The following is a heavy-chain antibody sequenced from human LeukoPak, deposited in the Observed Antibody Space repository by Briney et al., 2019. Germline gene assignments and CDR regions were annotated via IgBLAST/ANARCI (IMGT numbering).Heavy chain of an antibody. CDR2: IFPDDSDT. Sequence: GESLKISCRFSGFDFTRDWIGWVRLMPGKGLEWMGIIFPDDSDTRYSPSFQGQVTISADKSISTAYLQWSSLKATDTAMYYCARRGGYYDSSGYWDAWGQGTLVTVSS. CDR3: ARRGGYYDSSGYWDA. V-gene: IGHV5-51*01. CDR1: GFDFTRDW. D-gene: IGHD3-22*01. J-gene: IGHJ4*02.